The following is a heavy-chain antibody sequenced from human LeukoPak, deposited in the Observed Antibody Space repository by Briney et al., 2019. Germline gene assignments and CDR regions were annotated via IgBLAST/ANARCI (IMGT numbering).Heavy chain of an antibody. D-gene: IGHD5-18*01. CDR2: VDYSGGT. J-gene: IGHJ5*02. Sequence: SETLSLTCTVSDASITTTSYYWGWIRQPPGKELEWIGSVDYSGGTNYNPSLSSRVTISIDTSKRQFSLSLHSVTAADTAVYHCARSPCGYSYHTSWGQGILVTVSS. CDR1: DASITTTSYY. CDR3: ARSPCGYSYHTS. V-gene: IGHV4-39*07.